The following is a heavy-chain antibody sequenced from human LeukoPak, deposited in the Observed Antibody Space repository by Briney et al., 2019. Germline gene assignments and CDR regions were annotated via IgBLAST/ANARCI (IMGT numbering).Heavy chain of an antibody. D-gene: IGHD1-26*01. CDR3: ARLFNGSPRDY. CDR1: GGSTSSSTYH. Sequence: PSETLSLTCTVSGGSTSSSTYHWGWIRQPPGKGLEWIGSIYYTGITYYNPSLKSRVTISVDTSKNQFSLKLSSVTAADTAVYYSARLFNGSPRDYWGQGTLVTVSS. J-gene: IGHJ4*02. CDR2: IYYTGIT. V-gene: IGHV4-39*01.